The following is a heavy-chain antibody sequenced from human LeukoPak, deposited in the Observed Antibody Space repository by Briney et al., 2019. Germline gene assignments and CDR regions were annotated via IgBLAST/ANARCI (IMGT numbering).Heavy chain of an antibody. J-gene: IGHJ4*02. CDR1: VFTFNIYS. CDR3: ARDTLNYDTSGYYY. V-gene: IGHV3-21*01. D-gene: IGHD3-22*01. CDR2: ISSSSSYI. Sequence: GGSLRLSCAASVFTFNIYSMNWVRQAPGKGPEGVPSISSSSSYIYYADSVKGRFTISRDNARNSLYLQMDSLRAEDTAVYYCARDTLNYDTSGYYYWGQGILVTVSS.